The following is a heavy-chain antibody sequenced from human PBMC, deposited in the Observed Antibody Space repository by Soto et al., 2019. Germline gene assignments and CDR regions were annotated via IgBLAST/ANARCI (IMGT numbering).Heavy chain of an antibody. CDR2: IFHTGSA. CDR3: ARHIAVSGTRGFDH. Sequence: QVQLQESGPGLMKPSGTLSLTCAVSGGSITSNWWSWVRQPPGKGLEWIAEIFHTGSANYNPSLMGRLTISIDKSRNHLSLNLNSATAADTAVYYCARHIAVSGTRGFDHWGQGTLVTVSS. J-gene: IGHJ4*02. V-gene: IGHV4-4*02. D-gene: IGHD2-21*01. CDR1: GGSITSNW.